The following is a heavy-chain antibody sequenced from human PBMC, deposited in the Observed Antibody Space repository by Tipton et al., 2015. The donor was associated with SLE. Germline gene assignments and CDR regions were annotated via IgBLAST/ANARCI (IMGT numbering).Heavy chain of an antibody. CDR2: IYPDDSDT. CDR1: GYTFTSYW. CDR3: ARSRYTYGYGFDY. J-gene: IGHJ4*01. D-gene: IGHD5-18*01. V-gene: IGHV5-51*03. Sequence: QLVQSGAEVKKPGESLKISCKGSGYTFTSYWIGWVRQMPGKGLEWVGIIYPDDSDTRYSPSFQGQVTISADKSIDTAYLQWDSLRASDTAMYYCARSRYTYGYGFDYWGQGTLVTVAS.